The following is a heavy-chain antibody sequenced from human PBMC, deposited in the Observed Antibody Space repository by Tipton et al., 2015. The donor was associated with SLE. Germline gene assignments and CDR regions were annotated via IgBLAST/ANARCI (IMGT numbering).Heavy chain of an antibody. CDR1: GGSISSYY. Sequence: LRLSCTVSGGSISSYYWSWIRQPPGKGPEWIGYIYYSGSTNYNPSLKSRVTISVDTSKNQFSLKLSSVTAADTAVYYCARGWGSWPYYFDYWGQGTLVTVSS. J-gene: IGHJ4*02. CDR3: ARGWGSWPYYFDY. CDR2: IYYSGST. V-gene: IGHV4-59*01. D-gene: IGHD6-13*01.